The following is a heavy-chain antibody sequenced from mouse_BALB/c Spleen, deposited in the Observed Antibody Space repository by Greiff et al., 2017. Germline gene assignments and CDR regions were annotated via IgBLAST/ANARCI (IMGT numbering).Heavy chain of an antibody. D-gene: IGHD1-1*01. CDR1: GYTFTNYW. J-gene: IGHJ2*01. V-gene: IGHV1-63*02. CDR2: IYPGGGYT. CDR3: AREEDYYGSSYSY. Sequence: QVQLQQPGAEMVRPGASVKLSCKASGYTFTNYWLGWVKQRPGHGLEWIGDIYPGGGYTNYNEKFKGKATLTADTSSSTAYMQLSSLTSEDSAVYFCAREEDYYGSSYSYWGQGTTLTVSS.